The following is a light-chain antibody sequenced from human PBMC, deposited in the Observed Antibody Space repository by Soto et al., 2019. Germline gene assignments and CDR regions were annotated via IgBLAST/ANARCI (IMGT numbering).Light chain of an antibody. CDR3: QAWDSNTWI. CDR1: KLGDKY. Sequence: SYELTQPPSVSVSPGQTASITCSGDKLGDKYASWYQQKPGQSPVLVIYQGSKRPSGIPERFSGSNSGNTATLTISGTQAMDEADYYCQAWDSNTWIFGGGTKLTVL. CDR2: QGS. J-gene: IGLJ2*01. V-gene: IGLV3-1*01.